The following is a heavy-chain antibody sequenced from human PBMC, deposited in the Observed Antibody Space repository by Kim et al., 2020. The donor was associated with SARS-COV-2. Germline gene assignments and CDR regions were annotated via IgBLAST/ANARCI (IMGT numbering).Heavy chain of an antibody. J-gene: IGHJ4*02. D-gene: IGHD3-3*01. Sequence: GGSLRLSCAASGFTFSSYAMSWVRQAPGKGLEWVSAISGSGGSTYYADSVKGRFTISRDNSKNTLYLQMNSLRAEDTAVYYCALHPPDYFYDFWSGPMGAFDYWGQGTLVTVSS. V-gene: IGHV3-23*01. CDR2: ISGSGGST. CDR1: GFTFSSYA. CDR3: ALHPPDYFYDFWSGPMGAFDY.